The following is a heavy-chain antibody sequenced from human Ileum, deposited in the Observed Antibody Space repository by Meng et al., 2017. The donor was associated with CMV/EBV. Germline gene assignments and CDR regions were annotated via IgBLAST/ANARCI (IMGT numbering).Heavy chain of an antibody. J-gene: IGHJ4*02. D-gene: IGHD3-22*01. CDR1: GFTFSTYW. V-gene: IGHV3-7*01. Sequence: GGSLRLSCAASGFTFSTYWMSWVRQAPGKGLEWVANIKHDGSDKYYVASVKGRFTISRDSAKNSVYLQMNSLRAEDTAVYYCARDRDSTGYFFYYFDYWGQGALVTVSS. CDR2: IKHDGSDK. CDR3: ARDRDSTGYFFYYFDY.